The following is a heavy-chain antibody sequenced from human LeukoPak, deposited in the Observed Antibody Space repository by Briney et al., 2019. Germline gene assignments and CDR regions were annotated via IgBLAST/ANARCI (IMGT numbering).Heavy chain of an antibody. CDR3: AREQIRGNYGVDV. V-gene: IGHV3-66*02. CDR1: GFTVSSNY. CDR2: IYSGGST. J-gene: IGHJ6*02. D-gene: IGHD1/OR15-1a*01. Sequence: PGGSLRLSCAASGFTVSSNYMSWVRQAPGKGLEWVSVIYSGGSTYYADSVKGRFTISRDNSKNTLYLQMNSLRAEDTAVYYCAREQIRGNYGVDVWGQGTTVTVSS.